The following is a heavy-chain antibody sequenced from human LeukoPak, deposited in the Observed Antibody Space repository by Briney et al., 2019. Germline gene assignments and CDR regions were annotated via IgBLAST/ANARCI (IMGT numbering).Heavy chain of an antibody. J-gene: IGHJ5*02. CDR3: ARDSRITIFVNWFDP. D-gene: IGHD3-9*01. CDR1: AYTFTSYA. Sequence: ASVKVSCTASAYTFTSYAISWVRQAPGQGLEWMGRINPNSGGTNYAQKFQGRVTMTRDTSISTAYMELSRLRSDDTAVYYCARDSRITIFVNWFDPWGQGTLVTVSS. V-gene: IGHV1-2*06. CDR2: INPNSGGT.